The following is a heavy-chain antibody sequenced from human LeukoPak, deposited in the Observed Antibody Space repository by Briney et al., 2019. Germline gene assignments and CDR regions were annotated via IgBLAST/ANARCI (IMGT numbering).Heavy chain of an antibody. J-gene: IGHJ3*02. CDR2: IIPIFGTA. Sequence: SVKVSCKASGDSFSNYGFTWVRQAPGQGLEWMGGIIPIFGTANYAQKFQGRVTITADESTSTAYMELSSLRSEDTAVYYCARDREMATIRDAFDIWGQGTIVTVSS. D-gene: IGHD5-24*01. CDR1: GDSFSNYG. V-gene: IGHV1-69*13. CDR3: ARDREMATIRDAFDI.